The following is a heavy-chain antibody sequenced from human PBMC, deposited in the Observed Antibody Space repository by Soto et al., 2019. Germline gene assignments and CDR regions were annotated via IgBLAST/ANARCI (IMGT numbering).Heavy chain of an antibody. Sequence: SGPTLVNPTQTLTLTCTFSGFSLSTSGVGVGWIRQPPGKALEWLALIYWDDDKRYSPSLKSRLTITKDTSKNQVVLTMTNMDPVDTATYYCAHRPDPDYGSGSGNWFDPWGQGTLVTVSS. CDR3: AHRPDPDYGSGSGNWFDP. V-gene: IGHV2-5*02. D-gene: IGHD3-10*01. CDR2: IYWDDDK. J-gene: IGHJ5*02. CDR1: GFSLSTSGVG.